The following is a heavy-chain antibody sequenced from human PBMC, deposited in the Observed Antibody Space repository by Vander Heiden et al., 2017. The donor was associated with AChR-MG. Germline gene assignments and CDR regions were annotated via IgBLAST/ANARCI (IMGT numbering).Heavy chain of an antibody. V-gene: IGHV2-26*01. CDR2: IFANGEV. CDR3: ARIGMETTIFPFDV. CDR1: GFSFTETRGG. Sequence: QVTLKESGPVLVKPTETLTLTCNVPGFSFTETRGGVGWIRQPPGKALEWLAFIFANGEVGYTTSLEKRLTIYKDTAKSQVTLVMTNMGPLDTATYFCARIGMETTIFPFDVWGQGTMVAVSS. J-gene: IGHJ3*01. D-gene: IGHD3-3*01.